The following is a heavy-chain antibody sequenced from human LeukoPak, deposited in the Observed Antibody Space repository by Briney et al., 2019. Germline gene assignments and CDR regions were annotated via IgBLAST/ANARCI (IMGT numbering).Heavy chain of an antibody. J-gene: IGHJ4*02. CDR3: AKSGLVNYGDAGAHPFDY. D-gene: IGHD4-17*01. CDR1: GFTFSSYA. CDR2: ISGSGGST. V-gene: IGHV3-23*01. Sequence: PTGGSLRLSCAASGFTFSSYAMSWVRQAPGKGLEWVSAISGSGGSTYYADSVKGRFTISRDNSKNTLYLQMNSLRAEDTAVYYCAKSGLVNYGDAGAHPFDYWGQGTLVTVSS.